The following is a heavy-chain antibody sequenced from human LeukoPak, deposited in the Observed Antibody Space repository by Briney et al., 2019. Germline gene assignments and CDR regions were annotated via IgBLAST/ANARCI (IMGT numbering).Heavy chain of an antibody. V-gene: IGHV1-8*01. J-gene: IGHJ4*02. CDR2: MNPNSGNT. D-gene: IGHD4-23*01. CDR1: GYTFTSYD. CDR3: ARSGYGGNSFDY. Sequence: ASVKVSCKASGYTFTSYDINWVRQATGQGLEWTGWMNPNSGNTGYAQKFQGRVTMTRNTSISTAYMELSSLRSEDTAVYYCARSGYGGNSFDYWGQGTLVTVSS.